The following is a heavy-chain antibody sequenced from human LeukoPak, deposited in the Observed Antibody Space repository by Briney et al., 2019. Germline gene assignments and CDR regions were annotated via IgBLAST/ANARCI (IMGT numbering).Heavy chain of an antibody. V-gene: IGHV3-53*01. D-gene: IGHD3-22*01. CDR3: AKIYPPSRLDSSGYLDY. Sequence: PGGSLRLSCAASGFTVSSNYMSWVRQAPGKGLEWVSVIYSGGSTYYADSVKGRFTISRDNSKNTLYLQMNSLRAEDTAVYYCAKIYPPSRLDSSGYLDYWGQGTLVTVSS. J-gene: IGHJ4*02. CDR2: IYSGGST. CDR1: GFTVSSNY.